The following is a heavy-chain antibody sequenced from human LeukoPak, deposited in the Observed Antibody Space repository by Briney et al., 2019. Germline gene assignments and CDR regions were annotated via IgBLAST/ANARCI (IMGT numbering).Heavy chain of an antibody. CDR2: ITSSSSYI. Sequence: SGGSLRLSCAVSGFSFSSYAMSWVRQAPGKGLEWVSSITSSSSYIYYADSVKGRFTVSRDNAKNSLYLQMNSLRAEDTAVYYCASLPNDYYGSGSFEGYWGQGTLVTVSS. CDR3: ASLPNDYYGSGSFEGY. J-gene: IGHJ4*02. D-gene: IGHD3-10*01. V-gene: IGHV3-21*06. CDR1: GFSFSSYA.